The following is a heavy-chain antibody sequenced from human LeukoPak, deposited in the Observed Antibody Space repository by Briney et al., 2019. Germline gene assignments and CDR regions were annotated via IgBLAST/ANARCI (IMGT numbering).Heavy chain of an antibody. V-gene: IGHV3-21*05. Sequence: GGSRRLSCAASGFIFSIYAMNWVRQAPGKGLEWISYIDSGATDILYADSVKGRFTISRDDAKNSLFLQMTSLTAGDTAVYYCARDSTPPQLIDYWGQGTQVTVSA. CDR2: IDSGATDI. CDR1: GFIFSIYA. CDR3: ARDSTPPQLIDY. J-gene: IGHJ4*02. D-gene: IGHD1-1*01.